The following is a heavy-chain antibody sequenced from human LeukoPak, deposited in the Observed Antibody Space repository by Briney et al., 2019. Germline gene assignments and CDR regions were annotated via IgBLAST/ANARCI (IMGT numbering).Heavy chain of an antibody. V-gene: IGHV1-24*01. J-gene: IGHJ4*02. CDR3: ARLRGRFGPLAHFDY. CDR2: FDPEDGET. Sequence: GASVKVSCKGPGYTLTELSMHWVRQAPGKGLEWMGGFDPEDGETIYAQKFQGRVTMTRNTSISTAYMELSSLRSEDTAVYYCARLRGRFGPLAHFDYWGQGTLVTVSS. D-gene: IGHD3-10*01. CDR1: GYTLTELS.